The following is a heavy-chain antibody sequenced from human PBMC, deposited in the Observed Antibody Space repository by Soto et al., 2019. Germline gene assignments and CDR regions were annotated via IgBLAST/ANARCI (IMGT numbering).Heavy chain of an antibody. CDR1: GYTFTSYA. CDR3: ASDHLCDYGDADWYFAL. V-gene: IGHV1-3*01. Sequence: QVQLVQSGAEVKKPGASVKVSCKASGYTFTSYAMNWVRQAPGQRLEWMGWINAGNGNTKYSQKFHGRVTITRDTSARPAYMEVSSLRSEDTAVYYCASDHLCDYGDADWYFALWGRGNLVTVSS. J-gene: IGHJ2*01. D-gene: IGHD4-17*01. CDR2: INAGNGNT.